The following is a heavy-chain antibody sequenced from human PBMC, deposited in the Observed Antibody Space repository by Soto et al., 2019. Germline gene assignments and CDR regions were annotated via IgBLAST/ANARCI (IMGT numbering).Heavy chain of an antibody. V-gene: IGHV3-30*18. J-gene: IGHJ6*04. CDR2: ISYDGSNK. CDR3: AKGLGGYRSSWYYGMDV. CDR1: GFTFSSYG. Sequence: QVQLVESGGGVVQPGRSLRLSCAASGFTFSSYGMHWVRQAPGKGLEWVAVISYDGSNKYYADSVKGRFTISRDNSKNTLYLQMNGLRGEVMAVYYCAKGLGGYRSSWYYGMDVWGKGTTVTVFS. D-gene: IGHD6-13*01.